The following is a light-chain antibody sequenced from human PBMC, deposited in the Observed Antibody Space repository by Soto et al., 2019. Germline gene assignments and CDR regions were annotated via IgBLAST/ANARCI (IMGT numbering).Light chain of an antibody. CDR3: HDYNSPPFT. CDR1: QGISNY. Sequence: DIQMTQSPSSLSASVGDRVTISCRASQGISNYFAWYQQKPGKATRLLIYAASSLQSGVSFRFTGSGSGTDFTLTISSLQPDDVATYYYHDYNSPPFTLDPGTKVDI. CDR2: AAS. V-gene: IGKV1-27*01. J-gene: IGKJ3*01.